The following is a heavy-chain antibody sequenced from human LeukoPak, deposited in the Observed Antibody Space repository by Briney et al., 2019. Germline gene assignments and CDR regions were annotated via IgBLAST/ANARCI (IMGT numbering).Heavy chain of an antibody. CDR2: IRYDGSNK. CDR1: GFTFSSYG. D-gene: IGHD3-22*01. CDR3: AKYYDSSGYYRSGFDY. J-gene: IGHJ4*02. V-gene: IGHV3-30*02. Sequence: GGSLRLSCAASGFTFSSYGMHWVRQAPGKGLEWVAFIRYDGSNKYYADSVKGRFTISRDNSKNTLYLQMNSLRAEDTAVYYCAKYYDSSGYYRSGFDYWGQGTLVTVSS.